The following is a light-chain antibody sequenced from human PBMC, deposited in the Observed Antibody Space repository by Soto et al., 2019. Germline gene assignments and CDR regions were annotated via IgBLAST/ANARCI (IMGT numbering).Light chain of an antibody. CDR3: QQYNSWPRT. Sequence: EVVMTQSPATLSVSPGERATFSCRASQSVGSNLAWYQQKPGQAPSLLIYTTSTRASGVPARFSGSGSGTEFTLTINNLQTEDFGLYYCQQYNSWPRTFGQGTKVDIK. CDR2: TTS. CDR1: QSVGSN. J-gene: IGKJ1*01. V-gene: IGKV3-15*01.